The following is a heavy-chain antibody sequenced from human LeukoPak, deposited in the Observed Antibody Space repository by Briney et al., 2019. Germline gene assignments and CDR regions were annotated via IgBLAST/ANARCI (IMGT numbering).Heavy chain of an antibody. J-gene: IGHJ4*02. V-gene: IGHV3-73*01. CDR3: TRRRSGSYYILDY. CDR2: TRSKANSYAT. CDR1: GFTFSGSA. D-gene: IGHD1-26*01. Sequence: GESLRLSCAASGFTFSGSAMHWVRQASGKGLEWVGRTRSKANSYATAYAASVKGRFTISRDDSKNTAYLQMNSLKTEDTAVYYCTRRRSGSYYILDYWGQGTLVTVSS.